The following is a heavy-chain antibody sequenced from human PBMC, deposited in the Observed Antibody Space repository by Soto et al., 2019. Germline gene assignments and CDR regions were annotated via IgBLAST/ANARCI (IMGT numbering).Heavy chain of an antibody. CDR2: ISSSSSYI. D-gene: IGHD6-13*01. CDR1: GFTFSSYS. CDR3: ARLLTAAAGMDV. J-gene: IGHJ6*04. V-gene: IGHV3-21*01. Sequence: GGSLRLSCAASGFTFSSYSMNWVRQAPGKGLEWVSSISSSSSYIYYADSVKGRFTISRDNAKNSLYPQMNSLRAEDTAVYYCARLLTAAAGMDVWGKGTTVTVSS.